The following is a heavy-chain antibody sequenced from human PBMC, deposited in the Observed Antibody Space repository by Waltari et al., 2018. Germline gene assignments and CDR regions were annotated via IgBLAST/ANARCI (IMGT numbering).Heavy chain of an antibody. Sequence: QVQLQESGPGLVKPSETLSLTCTVSGGSISSYYWSWIRQPPGKGLEWIGYIYYSGSTNYNPSLKSRVTISVDTSKNQFSLKLSSVTAADTAVYYCARAPDYYYYYMDVWGKGTTVTVSS. J-gene: IGHJ6*03. CDR1: GGSISSYY. V-gene: IGHV4-59*01. CDR3: ARAPDYYYYYMDV. CDR2: IYYSGST.